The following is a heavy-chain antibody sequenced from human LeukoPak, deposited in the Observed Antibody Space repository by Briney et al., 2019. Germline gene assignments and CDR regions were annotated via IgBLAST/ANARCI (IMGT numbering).Heavy chain of an antibody. V-gene: IGHV3-74*01. D-gene: IGHD3-22*01. CDR3: ARDTMIAFDY. CDR1: GFTFSSYW. Sequence: GSLRLSCAASGFTFSSYWMHWVRQAPGRGLGWVSRINSDGSTTIYADSVKGRFTISRDNAKNTLYLQMNSLRAEDTAVYYCARDTMIAFDYWGQGTLVTVSS. J-gene: IGHJ4*02. CDR2: INSDGSTT.